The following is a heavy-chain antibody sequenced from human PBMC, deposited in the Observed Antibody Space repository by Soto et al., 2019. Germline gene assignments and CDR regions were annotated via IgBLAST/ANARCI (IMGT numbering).Heavy chain of an antibody. CDR1: GFSLSTSGVG. D-gene: IGHD4-17*01. CDR2: IYWDDDK. J-gene: IGHJ6*03. V-gene: IGHV2-5*02. Sequence: QITLKESGPTLVNPTQTLTLTCTFSGFSLSTSGVGVGWIRQPPGKALEWLALIYWDDDKRYSPSLKSRLTITKDTSKNQVVLTMTNMDPVDTATYYCAHIDYGDYVGYYYYMDVWGKGTTVTVSS. CDR3: AHIDYGDYVGYYYYMDV.